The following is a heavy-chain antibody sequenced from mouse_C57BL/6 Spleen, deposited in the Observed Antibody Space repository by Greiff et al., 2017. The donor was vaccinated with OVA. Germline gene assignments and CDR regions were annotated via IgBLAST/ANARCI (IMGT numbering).Heavy chain of an antibody. V-gene: IGHV1-19*01. CDR1: GYTFTDYY. D-gene: IGHD2-4*01. CDR2: INPYNGGT. J-gene: IGHJ4*01. Sequence: VQLKQSGPVLVKPGASVKMSCKASGYTFTDYYMNWVKQSHGKSLEWIGVINPYNGGTSYNQKFKGKATLTVDKSSSTAYMELNSLTSEDSAGYYCAREDYDYHSYYAMDYWGQGTSVTVSS. CDR3: AREDYDYHSYYAMDY.